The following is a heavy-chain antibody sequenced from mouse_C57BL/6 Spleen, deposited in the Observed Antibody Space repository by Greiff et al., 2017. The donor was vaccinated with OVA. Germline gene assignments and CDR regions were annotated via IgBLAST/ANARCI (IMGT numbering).Heavy chain of an antibody. CDR3: ARGAQAKDYAMDY. V-gene: IGHV1-55*01. D-gene: IGHD3-2*02. CDR1: GYTFTSYW. CDR2: IYPGSGST. Sequence: QVQLQQSGAELVKPGASVKMSCKASGYTFTSYWITWVKQRPGQGLEWIGDIYPGSGSTNYNEKFKSKATLTVDTSSSTAYMQLSSLTSEDSAVYYCARGAQAKDYAMDYWGQGTSVTVSS. J-gene: IGHJ4*01.